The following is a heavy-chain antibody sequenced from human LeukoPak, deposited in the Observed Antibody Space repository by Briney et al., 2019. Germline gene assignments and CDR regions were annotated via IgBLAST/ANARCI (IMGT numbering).Heavy chain of an antibody. CDR2: INHSGST. CDR1: GGSFSGYY. J-gene: IGHJ5*02. D-gene: IGHD3-10*01. CDR3: ARRVVTNPQYYYGSGSYRRSNWFDP. V-gene: IGHV4-34*01. Sequence: SETLSLTCAVYGGSFSGYYWSWIRQPPGKGLEWIGEINHSGSTNYNPSLKSRVTISVDTSKNQFSLKLSSVTAADTAVYHCARRVVTNPQYYYGSGSYRRSNWFDPWGQGTLVTVSS.